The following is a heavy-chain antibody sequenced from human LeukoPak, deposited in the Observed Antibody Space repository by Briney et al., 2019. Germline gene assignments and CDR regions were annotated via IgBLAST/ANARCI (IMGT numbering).Heavy chain of an antibody. D-gene: IGHD1-26*01. CDR2: IYTSGST. CDR3: ATTGSGSYYDY. V-gene: IGHV4-4*07. J-gene: IGHJ4*02. Sequence: SETLSLTCTVSGDSISSFHWSWLRQPAGKGLEGLGRIYTSGSTNYNPSLKSRVTMSVDTSKTQFSLKLSPVTAADTAVYYCATTGSGSYYDYWGQGTLVTVSS. CDR1: GDSISSFH.